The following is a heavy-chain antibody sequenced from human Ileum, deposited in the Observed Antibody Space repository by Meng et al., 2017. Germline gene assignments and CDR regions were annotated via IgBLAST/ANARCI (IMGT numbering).Heavy chain of an antibody. CDR3: AREGAYNGGDY. D-gene: IGHD1-1*01. Sequence: QVQLVQSGAEVKKPGASVKVSCKASGYTFTTDGISWVRQAPGQGLEWVRWMNTDKGNTNYAQKFQGRVTMTRDTSTSTAYMELRSLRSDDTAVYYCAREGAYNGGDYWGQGTLVTVSS. CDR1: GYTFTTDG. J-gene: IGHJ4*02. V-gene: IGHV1-18*01. CDR2: MNTDKGNT.